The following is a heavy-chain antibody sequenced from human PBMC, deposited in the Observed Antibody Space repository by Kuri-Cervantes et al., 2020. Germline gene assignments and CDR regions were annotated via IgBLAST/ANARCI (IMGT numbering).Heavy chain of an antibody. Sequence: SETLSLTCIVSGDSMSNFYWSWIRQPPGRRLEWIGYICYSGGTNYNPTFKSRVTISVDTSTNQFSMRLNSVTAADTAVYYCARTFYDILTGYYHPNYFDYWGQGTLVTVSS. CDR1: GDSMSNFY. V-gene: IGHV4-59*01. CDR2: ICYSGGT. D-gene: IGHD3-9*01. J-gene: IGHJ4*02. CDR3: ARTFYDILTGYYHPNYFDY.